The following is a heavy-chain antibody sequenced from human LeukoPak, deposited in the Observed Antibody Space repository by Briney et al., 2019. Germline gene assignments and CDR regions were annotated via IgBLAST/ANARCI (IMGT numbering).Heavy chain of an antibody. CDR3: ARGCIDSSGPRDYYYYYGMDV. CDR2: ISSNGGST. V-gene: IGHV3-64*01. J-gene: IGHJ6*02. D-gene: IGHD3-22*01. Sequence: GGSLRLSCAASGFTFSSYAMHWVRQAPGKGLEYVSAISSNGGSTYYANSVKGRFTISRDNSKNTLYLQVGSLRAEDMAVYYCARGCIDSSGPRDYYYYYGMDVWGQGTTVTVSS. CDR1: GFTFSSYA.